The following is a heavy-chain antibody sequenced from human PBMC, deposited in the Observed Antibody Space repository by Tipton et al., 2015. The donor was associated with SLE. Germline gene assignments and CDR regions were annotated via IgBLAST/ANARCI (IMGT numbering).Heavy chain of an antibody. CDR3: ASPFGVVTYDAFDI. CDR2: VHTSGRT. V-gene: IGHV4-4*07. D-gene: IGHD3-3*01. J-gene: IGHJ3*02. Sequence: TLSLTCTVSGGSLSNYYWSWIRQPAGKGLEWIGRVHTSGRTLYSPSLSSRVTVSVDTSKNQFSLKLSSVTAADTAVYYCASPFGVVTYDAFDIWGQGTMVTVSS. CDR1: GGSLSNYY.